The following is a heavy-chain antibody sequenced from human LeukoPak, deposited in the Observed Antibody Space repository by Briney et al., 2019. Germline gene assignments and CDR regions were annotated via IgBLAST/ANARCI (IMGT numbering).Heavy chain of an antibody. CDR3: ARGAVRGEAGWYFDL. D-gene: IGHD3-10*01. CDR2: INSDGSNT. V-gene: IGHV3-74*01. Sequence: GGSLRLSCAASGFTFSSYWMHWVRQVPGKGLVWVSRINSDGSNTRYADSVKGRFTISRDNAKNTLYLQMNSLRAEDTAVYYCARGAVRGEAGWYFDLWGRGTLVTVSS. CDR1: GFTFSSYW. J-gene: IGHJ2*01.